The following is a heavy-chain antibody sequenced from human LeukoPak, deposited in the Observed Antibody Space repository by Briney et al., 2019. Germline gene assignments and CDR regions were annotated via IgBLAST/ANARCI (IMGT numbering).Heavy chain of an antibody. CDR2: INPNTGRT. D-gene: IGHD4-17*01. CDR3: ARVTLTTVTASDY. CDR1: GYTFTGYY. J-gene: IGHJ4*02. V-gene: IGHV1-2*02. Sequence: ASVKVSCKASGYTFTGYYIHWVRQAPGQGLEWMGWINPNTGRTHYALKFQGRVTMTRDTSISTAYMELSRLRSDDTAVYYCARVTLTTVTASDYWGQGTLVTVSS.